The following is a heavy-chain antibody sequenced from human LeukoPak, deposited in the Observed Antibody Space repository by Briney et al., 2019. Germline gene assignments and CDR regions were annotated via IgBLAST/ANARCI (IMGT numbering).Heavy chain of an antibody. CDR2: ISSSSSYI. J-gene: IGHJ6*02. D-gene: IGHD3-10*01. CDR1: GFAFSSYS. Sequence: GGSLRLSCAASGFAFSSYSMNWVRQAPGKGLEWVSSISSSSSYIYYADSVKGRFTISRDNAKNSLYLQMNSLRAEDTAVYYCARDQGITMVRGDPYYYYGMDVWGQGTTVTVSS. V-gene: IGHV3-21*01. CDR3: ARDQGITMVRGDPYYYYGMDV.